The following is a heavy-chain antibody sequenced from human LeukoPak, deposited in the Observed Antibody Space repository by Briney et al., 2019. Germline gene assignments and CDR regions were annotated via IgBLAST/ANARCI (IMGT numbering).Heavy chain of an antibody. J-gene: IGHJ4*02. V-gene: IGHV3-21*01. D-gene: IGHD3-10*01. CDR2: ISSSSSYI. Sequence: GGSLRLSCADSGFTFSSYSMNWVRQAPGKGLEWVSSISSSSSYIYYADSVKGRFTISRDNAKNSLYLQMNSLRAEDTAVYYCAREGVVVWFGELLLGQIDYWGQGTLVTVSS. CDR3: AREGVVVWFGELLLGQIDY. CDR1: GFTFSSYS.